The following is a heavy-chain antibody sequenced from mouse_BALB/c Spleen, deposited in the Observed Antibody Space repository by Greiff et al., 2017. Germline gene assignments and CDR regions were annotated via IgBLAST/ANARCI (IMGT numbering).Heavy chain of an antibody. V-gene: IGHV3-2*02. D-gene: IGHD1-2*01. CDR3: ARRGITTATGFAY. Sequence: EVKLLESGPGLVKPSQSLSLTCTVTGYSITSDYAWSWLRQFPGNKLEWMGYISYSGSTSYNPSLKSRISITRDTSKNQFFLQLNSVTTEDTATYYCARRGITTATGFAYWGQGTLVTVSA. CDR2: ISYSGST. J-gene: IGHJ3*01. CDR1: GYSITSDYA.